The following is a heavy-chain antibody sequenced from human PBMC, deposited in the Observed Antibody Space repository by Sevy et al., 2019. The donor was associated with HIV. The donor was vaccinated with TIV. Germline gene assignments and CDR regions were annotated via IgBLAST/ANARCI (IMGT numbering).Heavy chain of an antibody. J-gene: IGHJ6*02. Sequence: ASVKVSCKASGYTFTSYDINWVRQATGQGLEWMGWMNPNSGNTGYAQKFQGRVTMTSNTSISTAYMELSSLRFEDTVVYYCARICSSSSCYYYYYYGMDVWGQGTMVTVSS. CDR3: ARICSSSSCYYYYYYGMDV. CDR1: GYTFTSYD. D-gene: IGHD2-2*01. V-gene: IGHV1-8*01. CDR2: MNPNSGNT.